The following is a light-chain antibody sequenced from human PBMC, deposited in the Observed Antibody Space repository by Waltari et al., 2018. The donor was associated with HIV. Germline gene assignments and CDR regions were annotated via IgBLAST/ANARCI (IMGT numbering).Light chain of an antibody. V-gene: IGLV3-1*01. CDR2: HNS. CDR1: KLGDTY. CDR3: QAWDSSSAVV. Sequence: SYELTQPPSVSVSPGQTASITCSGDKLGDTYASWYQQKPGQSPVLVIYHNSKRPSGNPERFSGSNSGDTATLTISGTQAVDEADYYCQAWDSSSAVVFGGGTKLTVL. J-gene: IGLJ2*01.